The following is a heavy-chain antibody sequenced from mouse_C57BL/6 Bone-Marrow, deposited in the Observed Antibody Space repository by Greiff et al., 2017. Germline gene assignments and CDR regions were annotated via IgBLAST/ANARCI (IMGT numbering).Heavy chain of an antibody. CDR1: GYTFTGYW. V-gene: IGHV1-9*01. J-gene: IGHJ3*01. Sequence: QVQLQQSGAELMKPGASVKLSCKATGYTFTGYWIEWVKQRPGHGLEWIGEILPGSGSTNYNEKFKGKATFTAYTSSNTAYMQLSSLTTEDSAIYYCASSDDGYYGLADWGQGTLVTVSA. D-gene: IGHD2-3*01. CDR2: ILPGSGST. CDR3: ASSDDGYYGLAD.